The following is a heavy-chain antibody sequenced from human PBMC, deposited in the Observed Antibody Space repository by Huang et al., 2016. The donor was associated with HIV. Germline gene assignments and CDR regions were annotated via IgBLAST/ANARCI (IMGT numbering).Heavy chain of an antibody. CDR1: GGSFSGYY. V-gene: IGHV4-34*01. Sequence: QVQLHQWGAGLLKPSETLSLTCAVYGGSFSGYYWSWIRQPPGKGLEWIGEITHSGSTTYNPTLKSRVTISEETSKNQFSLKLSSVTAADPAVYYCVRAPHYGSGSYYYWGQGTLVTVSS. D-gene: IGHD3-10*01. CDR3: VRAPHYGSGSYYY. J-gene: IGHJ4*02. CDR2: ITHSGST.